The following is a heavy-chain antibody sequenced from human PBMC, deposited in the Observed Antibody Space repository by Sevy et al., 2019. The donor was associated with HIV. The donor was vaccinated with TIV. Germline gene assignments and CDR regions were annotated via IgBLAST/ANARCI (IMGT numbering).Heavy chain of an antibody. CDR1: GFTFSDYY. Sequence: GGALRLSCAASGFTFSDYYMSWIRQAPGKGLEWVSYISSSGSTIYHADSVKGRFTISRDNAKNSLYLQMNSLRAEDTAVYYCARDQEDIIRGWFDPWGQGTLVTVSS. CDR2: ISSSGSTI. V-gene: IGHV3-11*01. D-gene: IGHD3-10*01. CDR3: ARDQEDIIRGWFDP. J-gene: IGHJ5*02.